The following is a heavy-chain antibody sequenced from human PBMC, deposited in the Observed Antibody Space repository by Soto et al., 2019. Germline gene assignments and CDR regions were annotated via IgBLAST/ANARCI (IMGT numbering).Heavy chain of an antibody. CDR1: GGSFSGYY. V-gene: IGHV4-34*01. D-gene: IGHD3-3*01. Sequence: SETLSLTCAVYGGSFSGYYWSWIRQPPGKGLEWIGEINHSGSTNYNPSLKSRVTISVDTSKNQFSLKLSSVTAADTAVYYCARLRITIFGVVDAFDIWGQGTMVTVS. J-gene: IGHJ3*02. CDR3: ARLRITIFGVVDAFDI. CDR2: INHSGST.